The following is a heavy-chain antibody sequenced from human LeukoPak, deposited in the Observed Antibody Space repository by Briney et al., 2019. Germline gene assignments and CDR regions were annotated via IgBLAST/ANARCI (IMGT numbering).Heavy chain of an antibody. Sequence: GRSLRLSCAASTFTFSSYGMHWVRQAPGKGLEWVAVISFDGGNKYSADSVKGRFTISRDNSKNTLYLQMNSLRAEDTAVYYCAKDRIAAAGTSYYYGMDVWGQGTTVTVSS. V-gene: IGHV3-30*18. CDR3: AKDRIAAAGTSYYYGMDV. J-gene: IGHJ6*02. CDR2: ISFDGGNK. CDR1: TFTFSSYG. D-gene: IGHD6-13*01.